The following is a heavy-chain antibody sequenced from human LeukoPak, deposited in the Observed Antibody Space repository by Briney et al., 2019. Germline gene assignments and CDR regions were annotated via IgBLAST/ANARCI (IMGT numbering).Heavy chain of an antibody. V-gene: IGHV4-59*01. J-gene: IGHJ4*02. D-gene: IGHD6-19*01. Sequence: PSETLSLTCTVSGGSISSYYWSWIRQPPGKGLEWIGYIYYSGSTNYNPSLKSRVTISVDTSKNQFSLKLSSVTAADTAVYYCARAGDLAVAGFPYFDYWGQGTLVTVSS. CDR3: ARAGDLAVAGFPYFDY. CDR1: GGSISSYY. CDR2: IYYSGST.